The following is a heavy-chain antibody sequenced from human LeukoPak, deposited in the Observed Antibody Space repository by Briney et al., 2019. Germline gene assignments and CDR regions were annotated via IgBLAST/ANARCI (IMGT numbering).Heavy chain of an antibody. CDR1: GGSISSGSYY. J-gene: IGHJ5*02. V-gene: IGHV4-61*02. D-gene: IGHD3-9*01. Sequence: PSETLSLTCTVSGGSISSGSYYWSWIRQPAGKGLEWIGRTYTSGSTNYNPSLKSRVTISVDTSKNQFSLKLSSVTAADTAVYYCARHYDILMVNNWFDPWGQGTLVTVSS. CDR3: ARHYDILMVNNWFDP. CDR2: TYTSGST.